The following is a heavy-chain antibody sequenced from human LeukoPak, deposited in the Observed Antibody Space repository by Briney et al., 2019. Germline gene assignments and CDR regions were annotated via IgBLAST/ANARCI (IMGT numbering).Heavy chain of an antibody. CDR3: ARDVDKQLVGGHWFDP. CDR2: INHSGST. CDR1: GGSFSGYY. J-gene: IGHJ5*02. Sequence: SETLSLTCAVYGGSFSGYYWSWIRQPPGKGLEWIGEINHSGSTNYNPSLKSRVTISVDTSKNQFSLKLSSVTAADTAVYYCARDVDKQLVGGHWFDPWGQGTLVTVSS. D-gene: IGHD6-13*01. V-gene: IGHV4-34*01.